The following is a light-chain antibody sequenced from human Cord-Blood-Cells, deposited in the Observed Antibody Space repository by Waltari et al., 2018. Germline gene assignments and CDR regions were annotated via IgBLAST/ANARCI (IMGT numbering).Light chain of an antibody. V-gene: IGLV2-14*01. J-gene: IGLJ1*01. CDR2: EVS. CDR3: SSYTSSSTNYV. Sequence: QSALTQPASVSGSPGQSITISCTGTSSDVGGYNYVSWYQQHPGKAPKLMIYEVSNRPPGVSNRFSGSKSGNTASLNISGLQAEDEADYYCSSYTSSSTNYVFGTGTKVTVL. CDR1: SSDVGGYNY.